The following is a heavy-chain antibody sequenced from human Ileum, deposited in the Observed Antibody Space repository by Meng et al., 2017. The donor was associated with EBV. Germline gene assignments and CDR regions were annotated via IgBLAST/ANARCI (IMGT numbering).Heavy chain of an antibody. CDR2: INYSGSL. J-gene: IGHJ4*02. V-gene: IGHV4-61*03. CDR1: GDSFSISSQY. Sequence: QVQERVTGLGKRSESLSVTCSVSGDSFSISSQYWSWMGQPSSKEMDWIGYINYSGSLSYNPSLSGEVTISVYSFKHHFALNAGTVADSDTGVYYRAKEYDTTRDSGWGQGTLVTVSS. D-gene: IGHD5-18*01. CDR3: AKEYDTTRDSG.